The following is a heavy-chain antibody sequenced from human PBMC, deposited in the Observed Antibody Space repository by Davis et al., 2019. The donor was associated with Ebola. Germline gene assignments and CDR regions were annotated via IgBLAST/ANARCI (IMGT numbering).Heavy chain of an antibody. Sequence: GGSLRLSCAASGFTFSSYAMSWVRQAPGKGLEWVAAIIRSGGITYYADSVKGRYTISRNNSKNTLYLQMNILRAEDAAVYHCARGVYYDTSGYSHDAFYIWGQGTMVTVSS. V-gene: IGHV3-23*01. J-gene: IGHJ3*02. D-gene: IGHD3-22*01. CDR3: ARGVYYDTSGYSHDAFYI. CDR1: GFTFSSYA. CDR2: IIRSGGIT.